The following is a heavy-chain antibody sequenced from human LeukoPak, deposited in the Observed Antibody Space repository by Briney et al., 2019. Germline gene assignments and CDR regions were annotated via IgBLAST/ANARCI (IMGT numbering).Heavy chain of an antibody. Sequence: EGSLRLSCAASGITFRSYGMHWVRQAPGKGLEWVAFIRYDGSNKYYADSVKGRFTISRDNSRNTLFLQMNSLRAEDTAVSYCATDRATQYFDYWGQGTLVSVSS. J-gene: IGHJ4*02. CDR2: IRYDGSNK. D-gene: IGHD2-15*01. CDR3: ATDRATQYFDY. V-gene: IGHV3-30*02. CDR1: GITFRSYG.